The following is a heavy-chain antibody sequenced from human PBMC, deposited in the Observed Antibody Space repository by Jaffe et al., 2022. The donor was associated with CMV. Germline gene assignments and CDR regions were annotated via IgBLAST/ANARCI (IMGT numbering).Heavy chain of an antibody. CDR3: AKVDPPKVYDFWSGFDAFDI. CDR1: GFTFSSYA. V-gene: IGHV3-23*01. D-gene: IGHD3-3*01. J-gene: IGHJ3*02. Sequence: EVQLLESGGGLVQPGGSLRLSCAASGFTFSSYAMSWVRQAPGKGLEWVSAISGSGGSTYYADSVKGRFTISRDNSKNTLYLQMNSLRAEDTAVYYCAKVDPPKVYDFWSGFDAFDIWGQGTMVTVSS. CDR2: ISGSGGST.